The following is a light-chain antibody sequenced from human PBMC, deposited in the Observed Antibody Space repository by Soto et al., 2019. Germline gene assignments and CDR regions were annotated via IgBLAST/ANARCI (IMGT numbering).Light chain of an antibody. Sequence: GDRVTITCRASQSISSWLAWYQQKPGKAPKLLIYDASNLETGVPSRFSGSGSGTDFTFTISSLQPEDIATYYCQQYDNLPFGGGTKVDIK. CDR2: DAS. CDR3: QQYDNLP. V-gene: IGKV1-33*01. CDR1: QSISSW. J-gene: IGKJ4*01.